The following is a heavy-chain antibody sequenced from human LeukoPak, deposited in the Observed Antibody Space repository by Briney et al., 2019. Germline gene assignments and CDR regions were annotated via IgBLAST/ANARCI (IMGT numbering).Heavy chain of an antibody. V-gene: IGHV1-3*01. CDR2: INAGNGNT. Sequence: RASVKVSCKASGYTFTSYAMHWVRQAPGQRLEWMGWINAGNGNTKYSQKFQGRVTITRDTSASTAYMELSSLRSEDTAVYYCASTSYPYYDILTGYYYGMDVWGKGTTATVSS. J-gene: IGHJ6*04. CDR3: ASTSYPYYDILTGYYYGMDV. D-gene: IGHD3-9*01. CDR1: GYTFTSYA.